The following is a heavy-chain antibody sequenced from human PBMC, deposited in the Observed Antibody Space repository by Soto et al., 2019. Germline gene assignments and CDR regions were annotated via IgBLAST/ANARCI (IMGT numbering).Heavy chain of an antibody. D-gene: IGHD3-22*01. CDR2: IYYSGST. V-gene: IGHV4-31*03. CDR3: ARARDSGGYYTVATNNWFVP. Sequence: PSETLSLTCTVSDGSISSGAYYWSWIRQHPGKGLEWIGYIYYSGSTYYNPSLKSRGIISLDTSKNQFSLKLTSVTAADTAVYYCARARDSGGYYTVATNNWFVPWGQGTLLAVSS. J-gene: IGHJ5*02. CDR1: DGSISSGAYY.